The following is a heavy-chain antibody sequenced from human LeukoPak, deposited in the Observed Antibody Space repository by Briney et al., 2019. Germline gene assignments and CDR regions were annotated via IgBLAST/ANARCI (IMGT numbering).Heavy chain of an antibody. Sequence: GGSLRLSCVGSGFVFSKYAVHWVRQAPGKGLEWVAVVSYDGDFKLYGDSVKGRFTISRDNSQNMLFLQMNDLRPQDAASYFCARDPYSHDSSGFSYFLQYWGQGTVVTVSS. J-gene: IGHJ4*02. CDR1: GFVFSKYA. CDR3: ARDPYSHDSSGFSYFLQY. V-gene: IGHV3-30-3*01. CDR2: VSYDGDFK. D-gene: IGHD6-19*01.